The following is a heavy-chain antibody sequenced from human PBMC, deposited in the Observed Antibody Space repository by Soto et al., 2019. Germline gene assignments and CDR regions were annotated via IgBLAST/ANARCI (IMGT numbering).Heavy chain of an antibody. CDR1: GYSFTSYW. J-gene: IGHJ6*02. D-gene: IGHD3-10*01. Sequence: GESLKISCKGAGYSFTSYWISWVRQMPGKGLEWMGRIDPSDSYTNYSPSFQGHVTISADKSISTAYLQWSRRTDSDTAMYYCARHLGRYYYGSASLTHGPYYGMDVWGQGTTVTGSS. V-gene: IGHV5-10-1*01. CDR2: IDPSDSYT. CDR3: ARHLGRYYYGSASLTHGPYYGMDV.